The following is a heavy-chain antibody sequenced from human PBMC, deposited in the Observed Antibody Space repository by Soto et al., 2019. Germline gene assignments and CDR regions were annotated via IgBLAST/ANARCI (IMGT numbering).Heavy chain of an antibody. CDR2: IIPILGIA. CDR1: GGTFSSYT. D-gene: IGHD3-10*01. CDR3: ARGAYYYGSAGIVGWFDP. V-gene: IGHV1-69*02. J-gene: IGHJ5*02. Sequence: QVQLVQSGAEVKKPGSSVKVSCKASGGTFSSYTISWVRQAPGQGLEWMGRIIPILGIANYAQKFQGRVTITADKSTSTAYMELSSLRSEDTAVYYCARGAYYYGSAGIVGWFDPWGQGTLVTVSS.